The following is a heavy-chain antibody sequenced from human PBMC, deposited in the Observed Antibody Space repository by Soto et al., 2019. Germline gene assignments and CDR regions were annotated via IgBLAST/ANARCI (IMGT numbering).Heavy chain of an antibody. CDR3: ASRAPAGASRPYYYGMDV. CDR1: GGTFSSYS. CDR2: IIPIFGTA. Sequence: SVKVSCKASGGTFSSYSISWVLEAPGQGLEWMGGIIPIFGTANYAQKFQGRVTITADESTSTAYMELSSLRSEDTAVYYCASRAPAGASRPYYYGMDVWGQGTTVTVSS. J-gene: IGHJ6*02. D-gene: IGHD3-10*01. V-gene: IGHV1-69*13.